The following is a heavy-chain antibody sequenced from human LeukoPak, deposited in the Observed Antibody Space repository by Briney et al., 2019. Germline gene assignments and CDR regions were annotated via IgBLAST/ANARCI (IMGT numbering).Heavy chain of an antibody. CDR3: TRTSRGWFGNSYFDY. CDR1: GFTFSDHA. V-gene: IGHV3-49*04. Sequence: GRSLRLSCTASGFTFSDHAMTWVRQAPGKGLEWVGFVRSKAYGGTTEYAASVKGRFTISRDDSKSIAYLQMNSLKTEDTAVYCCTRTSRGWFGNSYFDYWGQGTLVTVSS. D-gene: IGHD3-10*01. CDR2: VRSKAYGGTT. J-gene: IGHJ4*02.